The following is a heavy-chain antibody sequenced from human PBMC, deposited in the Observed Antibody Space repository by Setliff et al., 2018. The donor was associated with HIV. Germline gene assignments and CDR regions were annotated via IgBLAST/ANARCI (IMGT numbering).Heavy chain of an antibody. D-gene: IGHD6-13*01. V-gene: IGHV1-2*02. CDR3: ARAAGYSSSWHRYAFEI. J-gene: IGHJ3*02. CDR1: GYTFTGYY. Sequence: EASVKVSCKASGYTFTGYYLHWVRQAPGQGLEWMGWIDPNSGDTNYEQKFQGRVSMTRDTSISTVYMELSSLRSDGTAVYYCARAAGYSSSWHRYAFEIWGQGTMVTVSS. CDR2: IDPNSGDT.